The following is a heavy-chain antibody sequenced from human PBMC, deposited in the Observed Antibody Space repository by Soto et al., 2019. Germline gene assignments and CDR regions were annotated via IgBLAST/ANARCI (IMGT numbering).Heavy chain of an antibody. J-gene: IGHJ6*02. CDR2: IWYDGSNK. Sequence: GGSLRLSCAASGFTFSSYGIHWVRQAPGKGLEWVAVIWYDGSNKYYADSVKGRFTISRDNSKNTLYLQMNSLRAEDTAVYYCARDQLGVGDYYYYGMYVWGQGTTVTVSS. D-gene: IGHD2-2*01. CDR3: ARDQLGVGDYYYYGMYV. V-gene: IGHV3-33*01. CDR1: GFTFSSYG.